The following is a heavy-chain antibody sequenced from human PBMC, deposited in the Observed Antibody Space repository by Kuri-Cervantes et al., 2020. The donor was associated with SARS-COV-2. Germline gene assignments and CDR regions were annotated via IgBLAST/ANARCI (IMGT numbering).Heavy chain of an antibody. CDR2: INHSGST. D-gene: IGHD3-3*01. CDR1: GGSFSGYY. J-gene: IGHJ4*02. CDR3: ARGPVRGYYDFWSGYHNDY. V-gene: IGHV4-34*01. Sequence: ESLKISCAVYGGSFSGYYWSWIRQPPGKGLEWIGEINHSGSTNYNPSLKSRVTISVDTSKNQFSLKLSSVTAADTAMYYCARGPVRGYYDFWSGYHNDYWGQGTLVTVSS.